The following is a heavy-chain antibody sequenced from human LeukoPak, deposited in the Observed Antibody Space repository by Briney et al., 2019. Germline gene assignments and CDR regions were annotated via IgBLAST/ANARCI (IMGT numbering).Heavy chain of an antibody. CDR3: AKTSVAGLLLFDY. V-gene: IGHV5-51*01. J-gene: IGHJ4*02. Sequence: GESLKISCEGSGYSFTTYWIGWVRQMPGKGLEWMGIIYPGDSETRYNPSFQGQVTISADKSISTAYLQWSSLKASDTAMYYCAKTSVAGLLLFDYWGQGTLVTVPS. CDR1: GYSFTTYW. D-gene: IGHD6-19*01. CDR2: IYPGDSET.